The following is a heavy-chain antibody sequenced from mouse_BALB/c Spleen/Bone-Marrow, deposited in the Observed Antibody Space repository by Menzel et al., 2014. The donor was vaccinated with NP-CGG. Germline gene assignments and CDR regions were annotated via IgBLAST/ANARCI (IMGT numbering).Heavy chain of an antibody. CDR2: ILPGSGST. CDR3: ARVGSTMITTAFAY. V-gene: IGHV1-9*01. D-gene: IGHD2-4*01. CDR1: GYTFSRNW. Sequence: QVHVKQSGAELMKPGASVKISCKATGYTFSRNWIEWVKRRPGHGLEWIGEILPGSGSTNYNEKFKGKATFTADTSSNTANMQLSSLTSEDSGVYYCARVGSTMITTAFAYWGQGTLVTVSA. J-gene: IGHJ3*01.